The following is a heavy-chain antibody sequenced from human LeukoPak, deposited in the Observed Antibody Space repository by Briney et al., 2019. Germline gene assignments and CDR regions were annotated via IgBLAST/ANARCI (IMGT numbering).Heavy chain of an antibody. Sequence: SETLSLTCAVSGGSISSGGYSWSWIRQPPGKGLEWIGYIYHSGSTYYNPSLKSRVTISVDRSKNQFSLKLSSVTAADTAVYYCARGQYDSSGYPFDYFDYWGQGTLVTVSS. J-gene: IGHJ4*02. CDR2: IYHSGST. D-gene: IGHD3-22*01. V-gene: IGHV4-30-2*01. CDR1: GGSISSGGYS. CDR3: ARGQYDSSGYPFDYFDY.